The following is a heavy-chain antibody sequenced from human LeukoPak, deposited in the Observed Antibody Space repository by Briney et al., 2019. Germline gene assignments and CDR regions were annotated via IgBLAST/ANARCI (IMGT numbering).Heavy chain of an antibody. J-gene: IGHJ6*02. Sequence: GSLRLSCAASGFTFSSYAMSWVRQAPGKGLEWVSAISGSGGSTYYADSVKGRFTISRDNSKNTLYLQMNSLRAEDTAVYYCAKVEFLTSYYYYGMDVWGQGTTVTVSS. D-gene: IGHD3-9*01. CDR1: GFTFSSYA. CDR2: ISGSGGST. V-gene: IGHV3-23*01. CDR3: AKVEFLTSYYYYGMDV.